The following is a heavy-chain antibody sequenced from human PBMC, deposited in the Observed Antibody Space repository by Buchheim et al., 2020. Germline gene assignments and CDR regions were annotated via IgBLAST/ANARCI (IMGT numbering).Heavy chain of an antibody. CDR3: ARSSAYYFDY. J-gene: IGHJ4*02. V-gene: IGHV3-30-3*01. Sequence: QVQLVESGGGVVQPGRSLRLSCAASGFTFSSYAMHWVRQAPGKGLEWVADISSDGSNKYYADSVKGRFTISRDNSKNTLYLQMNSLRAEDTAVYYCARSSAYYFDYWGQGTL. CDR1: GFTFSSYA. CDR2: ISSDGSNK.